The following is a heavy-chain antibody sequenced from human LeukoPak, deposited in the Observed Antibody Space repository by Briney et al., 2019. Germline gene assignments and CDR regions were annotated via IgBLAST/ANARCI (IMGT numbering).Heavy chain of an antibody. J-gene: IGHJ4*02. D-gene: IGHD3-22*01. V-gene: IGHV3-23*01. CDR2: ISGSGGST. CDR1: GFTFSSYA. CDR3: AKVGDSSGYYSESQPIDY. Sequence: PGGSLRLSCAASGFTFSSYAMSWVRQAPGKGLEWVSTISGSGGSTYYADSVKGRFTISRDNSKNTLYLQMNSLRAEDTAVYYCAKVGDSSGYYSESQPIDYWGQGTLVTVSS.